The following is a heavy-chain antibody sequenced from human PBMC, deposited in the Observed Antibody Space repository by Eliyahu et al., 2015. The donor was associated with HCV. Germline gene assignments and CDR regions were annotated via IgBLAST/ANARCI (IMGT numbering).Heavy chain of an antibody. CDR1: GFXXSXXA. Sequence: EVQLLESGGGLVQPGGSLXLSXAASGFXXSXXAXGWVRQAPGXGLEWVSAISGSGGSTYYADSVKGRFTISRDNSKNTLYLQMNSLRAEDTAVYYCAKDPRAGALDYGDYFSYWGQGTLVTVSS. V-gene: IGHV3-23*01. J-gene: IGHJ4*02. CDR3: AKDPRAGALDYGDYFSY. CDR2: ISGSGGST. D-gene: IGHD4-17*01.